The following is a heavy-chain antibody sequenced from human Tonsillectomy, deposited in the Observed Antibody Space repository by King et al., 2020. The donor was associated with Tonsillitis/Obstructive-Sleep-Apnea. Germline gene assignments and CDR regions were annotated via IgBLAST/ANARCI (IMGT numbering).Heavy chain of an antibody. V-gene: IGHV1-69*09. CDR1: GGTFGSYA. J-gene: IGHJ5*02. CDR2: IIPILDIA. Sequence: LQLVQSGAEVKKPGSSVKVSCKASGGTFGSYAVSWVRQAPGQGLEWMGRIIPILDIANYAQKFQGRVTITAVNATATAYMELSSLRSDDTAMYYCARSTGRRNYDRFDPWGQGTLVTVSS. CDR3: ARSTGRRNYDRFDP. D-gene: IGHD1-7*01.